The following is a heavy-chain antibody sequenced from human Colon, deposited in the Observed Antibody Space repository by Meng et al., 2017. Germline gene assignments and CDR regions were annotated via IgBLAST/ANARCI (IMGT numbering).Heavy chain of an antibody. CDR2: INHTGNT. Sequence: QVHFPPGAAWMLKPSETLSHPCAVYGGSFSVYSWSWIRQPPGKGLEWIGEINHTGNTSYNPSLKSRLTISVDTSKNQFSLNLSSVTAADTALYYCARSVRLGVAGKSGAYWGQGTLVTVSS. J-gene: IGHJ4*02. V-gene: IGHV4-34*01. D-gene: IGHD6-19*01. CDR1: GGSFSVYS. CDR3: ARSVRLGVAGKSGAY.